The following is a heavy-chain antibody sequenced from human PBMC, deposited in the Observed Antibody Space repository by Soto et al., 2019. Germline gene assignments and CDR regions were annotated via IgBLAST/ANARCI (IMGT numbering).Heavy chain of an antibody. D-gene: IGHD3-10*01. CDR3: ARGVYGSGSYPNGYYFDY. J-gene: IGHJ4*02. CDR1: GYTFTSYG. V-gene: IGHV1-18*01. Sequence: QVPLVQSGAEVKKPGASVKVSCKASGYTFTSYGISWVRQAPEQGLEWMGWISAYNGNTNYAQKLQGRVTMTTDTSTSTAYMELRCLRSDDTAVYYCARGVYGSGSYPNGYYFDYWGQGTLVTVSS. CDR2: ISAYNGNT.